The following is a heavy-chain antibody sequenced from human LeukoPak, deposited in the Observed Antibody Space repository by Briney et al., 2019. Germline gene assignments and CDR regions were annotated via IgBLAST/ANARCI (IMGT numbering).Heavy chain of an antibody. CDR3: ARDYNRPFQLPEAAAGTPFDYYYYTDV. Sequence: ASETLSLTCTVSGGSIRSCYWSWIRKPPGKRLEWIGYIYYSGSTNYNPSLKSRVTISVDTSKNQFSLKLSSVTAADTAVYYCARDYNRPFQLPEAAAGTPFDYYYYTDVWGKGTTVTVSS. CDR2: IYYSGST. J-gene: IGHJ6*03. D-gene: IGHD6-13*01. V-gene: IGHV4-59*01. CDR1: GGSIRSCY.